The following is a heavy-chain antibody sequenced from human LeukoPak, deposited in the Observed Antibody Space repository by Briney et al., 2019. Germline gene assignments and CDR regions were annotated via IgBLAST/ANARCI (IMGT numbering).Heavy chain of an antibody. D-gene: IGHD3-22*01. J-gene: IGHJ4*02. CDR3: ARDVDYYDSSGYYYDFDY. Sequence: WASVKVSCKASGYTFTGYHMHWVRQAPGQGLEWMGWINPNSGGTNYAQKFQGRVTMTRDKSISTAYMELSRLRSDDTAVYYCARDVDYYDSSGYYYDFDYWGQGTLVTVSS. CDR1: GYTFTGYH. CDR2: INPNSGGT. V-gene: IGHV1-2*02.